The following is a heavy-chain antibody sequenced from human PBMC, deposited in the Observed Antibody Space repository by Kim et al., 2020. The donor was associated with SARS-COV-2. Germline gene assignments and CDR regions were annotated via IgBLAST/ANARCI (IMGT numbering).Heavy chain of an antibody. CDR3: ARGPVDPKDGWYFDV. V-gene: IGHV3-33*01. CDR1: GFSLSSYG. J-gene: IGHJ2*01. CDR2: ISYDGSDK. Sequence: GRSLRLSCAASGFSLSSYGMHWVRQAPGKGLEWVAYISYDGSDKFYADSVKGRFTISRDNSNNTLSLQTNSLRAEDTAVFYCARGPVDPKDGWYFDVWGRGTLVSVSS. D-gene: IGHD2-15*01.